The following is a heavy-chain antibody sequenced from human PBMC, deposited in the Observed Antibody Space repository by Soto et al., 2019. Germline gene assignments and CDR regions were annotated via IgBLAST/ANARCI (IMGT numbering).Heavy chain of an antibody. J-gene: IGHJ4*02. CDR2: MNPNSGNT. V-gene: IGHV1-8*01. CDR1: GYTFTSYD. CDR3: AKDHPIAVAGYFDY. Sequence: ASVKVSCKASGYTFTSYDINWVRQATGQGLEWMGWMNPNSGNTGYAQKFQGRVTMTRNTSISTAYMELNSLRAEDTAVYYCAKDHPIAVAGYFDYWGQGTLVTVSS. D-gene: IGHD6-19*01.